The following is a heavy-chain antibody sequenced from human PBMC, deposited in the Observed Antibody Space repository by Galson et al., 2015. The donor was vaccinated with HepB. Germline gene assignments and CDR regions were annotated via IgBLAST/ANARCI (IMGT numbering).Heavy chain of an antibody. V-gene: IGHV1-69*06. CDR1: GGTFSSYA. D-gene: IGHD6-13*01. Sequence: SVKVSCKASGGTFSSYAISWVRQAPGQGLEWMGGIIPIFGTANYAQKFQGRVTITADKSTSTAYMELSSLRSEDTAVYYCASNEIAAAEMVDSDYYYYYGMDVWGQGTTVTVSS. CDR3: ASNEIAAAEMVDSDYYYYYGMDV. J-gene: IGHJ6*02. CDR2: IIPIFGTA.